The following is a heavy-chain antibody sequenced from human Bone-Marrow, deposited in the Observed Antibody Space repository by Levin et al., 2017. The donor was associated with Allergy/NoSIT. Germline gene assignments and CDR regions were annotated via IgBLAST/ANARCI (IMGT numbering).Heavy chain of an antibody. J-gene: IGHJ6*02. D-gene: IGHD6-13*01. CDR2: ISSSSSTI. Sequence: GGSLRLSCAASGFTFSSYSMNWVRQAPGKGLEWVSYISSSSSTIYYADSVKGRFTISRDNAKNSLYLQMNSLRDEDTAVYYCAGLAAAGYYYYYGMDVWGQGTTVTVSS. CDR1: GFTFSSYS. CDR3: AGLAAAGYYYYYGMDV. V-gene: IGHV3-48*02.